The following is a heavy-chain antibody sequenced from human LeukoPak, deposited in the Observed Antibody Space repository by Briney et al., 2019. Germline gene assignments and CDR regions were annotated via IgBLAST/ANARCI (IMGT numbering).Heavy chain of an antibody. D-gene: IGHD6-13*01. Sequence: PSETLSLTCAVYGGSFSGYYWNWIRQPPGKGLEWIGEINHSGSTNYNPSLKSRVTISVDTSKNQFSLKLSSVTAADTAVYYCARGLGVRSSWYVYWGQGTLVTVSS. CDR1: GGSFSGYY. CDR2: INHSGST. J-gene: IGHJ4*02. CDR3: ARGLGVRSSWYVY. V-gene: IGHV4-34*01.